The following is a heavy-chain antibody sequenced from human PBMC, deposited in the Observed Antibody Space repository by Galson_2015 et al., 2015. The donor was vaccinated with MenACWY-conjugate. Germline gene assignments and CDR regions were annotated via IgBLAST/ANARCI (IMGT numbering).Heavy chain of an antibody. J-gene: IGHJ4*02. CDR1: GFTFNYYA. Sequence: SLRLSCAASGFTFNYYAMSWVHQAPGKGLVWVSVISATGGSTFYADSVKGRFTISRDNAKNSLYLQMNSLRAEDTAVYYCAKHKGNSGYHPSDYWGQGALVTVSS. D-gene: IGHD5-12*01. V-gene: IGHV3-23*01. CDR3: AKHKGNSGYHPSDY. CDR2: ISATGGST.